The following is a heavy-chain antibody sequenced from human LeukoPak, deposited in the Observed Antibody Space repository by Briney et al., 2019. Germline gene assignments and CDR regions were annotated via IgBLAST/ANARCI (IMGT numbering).Heavy chain of an antibody. V-gene: IGHV4-39*01. Sequence: PSQTLSLTCTVSGGSISSGDYYWGWIRQPPGKGLEWIGSIYYTGTTYYNPSLKSRVTISVDTSKNQFSLKLSSVTAADTAVYYCARHGEGSGWETPAPYYFDYWGQGTLVSVSS. D-gene: IGHD6-19*01. CDR1: GGSISSGDYY. CDR2: IYYTGTT. J-gene: IGHJ4*02. CDR3: ARHGEGSGWETPAPYYFDY.